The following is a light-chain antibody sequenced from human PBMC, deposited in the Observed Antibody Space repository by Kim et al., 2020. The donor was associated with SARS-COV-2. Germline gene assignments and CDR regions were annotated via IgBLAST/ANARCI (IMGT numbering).Light chain of an antibody. J-gene: IGKJ4*01. Sequence: SVSPGERPTRSCRASQSVSSSLAWYQQKPGQAPRLLIHAASTRATGVPARFSGSGSGTEFTLTISSLQSEDFAVYYCQQYNDWLTFGGGTKVDIK. V-gene: IGKV3-15*01. CDR1: QSVSSS. CDR3: QQYNDWLT. CDR2: AAS.